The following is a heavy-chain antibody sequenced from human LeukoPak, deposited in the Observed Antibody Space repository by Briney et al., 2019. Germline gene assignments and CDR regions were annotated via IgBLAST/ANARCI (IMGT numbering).Heavy chain of an antibody. D-gene: IGHD6-19*01. J-gene: IGHJ3*02. CDR3: ARRVWLVRAFDI. Sequence: SETLSLTCAVYGGSFSGYYWSWIRQPPGKGPEWIGEINHSGSTNYNPSLKSRVTISVDTSKNQFSLKLSSVTAADTAVYYCARRVWLVRAFDIWGQGTMVTVSS. CDR2: INHSGST. CDR1: GGSFSGYY. V-gene: IGHV4-34*01.